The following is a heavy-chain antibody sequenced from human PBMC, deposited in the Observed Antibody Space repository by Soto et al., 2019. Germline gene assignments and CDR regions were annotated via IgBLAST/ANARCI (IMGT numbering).Heavy chain of an antibody. V-gene: IGHV3-7*03. CDR3: ARDPRLGELALSFDY. Sequence: SLRLSCAVSGFTFSNYWMSWVRQAPGKGLEWVANIKQDGSEKYCVGSVKGRFTISRDNAKNSVYLQMNSLRAEDTAVYYCARDPRLGELALSFDYWGQGTQVTVSS. D-gene: IGHD3-16*02. CDR1: GFTFSNYW. CDR2: IKQDGSEK. J-gene: IGHJ4*02.